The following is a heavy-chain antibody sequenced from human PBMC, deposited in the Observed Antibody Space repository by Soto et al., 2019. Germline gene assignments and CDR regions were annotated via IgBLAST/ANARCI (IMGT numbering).Heavy chain of an antibody. CDR2: IYTSGST. CDR1: GGSISSYY. J-gene: IGHJ3*02. V-gene: IGHV4-4*07. D-gene: IGHD4-17*01. Sequence: SETLSLTCSVSGGSISSYYWSWIRQPAGKGLEWIGRIYTSGSTNYNPSLKSRVTMSVDTSKNQFSLKLSSVTAADTAVYYCARVSVNGKYGAFDIWGQGTMVTVSS. CDR3: ARVSVNGKYGAFDI.